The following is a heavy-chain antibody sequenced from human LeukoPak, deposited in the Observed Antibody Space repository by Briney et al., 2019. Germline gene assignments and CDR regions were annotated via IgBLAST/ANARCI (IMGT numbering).Heavy chain of an antibody. CDR1: GFTFSSYA. J-gene: IGHJ4*02. V-gene: IGHV3-23*01. Sequence: GGSLRLSCAASGFTFSSYAMSWVRQAPGKGLEWVSTFSGSGGNTYYADSVKGRFTISGDNSKNTLYLQMNSLRAEDTAVYYCAREILAPGKTHDYWGQGTLVTVSS. CDR3: AREILAPGKTHDY. CDR2: FSGSGGNT.